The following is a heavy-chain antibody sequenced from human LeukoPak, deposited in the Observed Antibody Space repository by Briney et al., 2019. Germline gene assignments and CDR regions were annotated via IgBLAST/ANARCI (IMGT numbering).Heavy chain of an antibody. Sequence: SETLSLTCAVYGGSFSGYYWSWIRQPPGKGLEWIGEINHSGSTNYNPSLKSRVTISVDTSKNQFSLKLSSVTAADTAVYYCARDSSGYNWFDPWGQGTLVTVSS. J-gene: IGHJ5*02. CDR1: GGSFSGYY. CDR3: ARDSSGYNWFDP. V-gene: IGHV4-34*01. CDR2: INHSGST. D-gene: IGHD3-22*01.